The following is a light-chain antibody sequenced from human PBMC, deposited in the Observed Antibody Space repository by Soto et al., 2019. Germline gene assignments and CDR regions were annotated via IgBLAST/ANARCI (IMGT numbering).Light chain of an antibody. Sequence: QSALTPPASVSGSPGQSITISYTGTSRDVGYYNLVSWFRQHPGNAPKLIIYEVTKRPSGVSDRFSGSKSGNTASLTISGLQPEDEADYYCCSYAGSGALGVFGAGTKVTVL. CDR2: EVT. CDR3: CSYAGSGALGV. V-gene: IGLV2-23*02. CDR1: SRDVGYYNL. J-gene: IGLJ1*01.